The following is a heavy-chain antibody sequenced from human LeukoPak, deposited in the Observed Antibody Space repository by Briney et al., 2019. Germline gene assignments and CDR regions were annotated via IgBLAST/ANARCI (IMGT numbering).Heavy chain of an antibody. CDR2: ISNTAYNT. V-gene: IGHV3-23*01. CDR1: GFTLSSYG. D-gene: IGHD1-26*01. J-gene: IGHJ4*02. CDR3: AKHSGSYFIYYVDS. Sequence: PGGSLRLSCGASGFTLSSYGMSWVRQAPGKGLEWVSTISNTAYNTYYADSVKGRFTISRDNSANTVSLQMNSLRAEDTALYYCAKHSGSYFIYYVDSWGQGTQVTVSS.